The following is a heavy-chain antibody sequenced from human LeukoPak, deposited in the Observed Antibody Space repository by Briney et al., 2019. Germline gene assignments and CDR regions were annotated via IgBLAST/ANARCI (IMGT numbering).Heavy chain of an antibody. CDR2: ISGSGGST. CDR1: GFTFSSYA. CDR3: AKSFSSSSLPYYYYYMDV. J-gene: IGHJ6*03. V-gene: IGHV3-23*01. D-gene: IGHD6-6*01. Sequence: GGSLRLSCAASGFTFSSYAMSWVRQAPGKGLEWVSAISGSGGSTYYADSVRGRFTISRDNSKNTLYLQMNSLRAEDTAVYYCAKSFSSSSLPYYYYYMDVWGKGTTVTVSS.